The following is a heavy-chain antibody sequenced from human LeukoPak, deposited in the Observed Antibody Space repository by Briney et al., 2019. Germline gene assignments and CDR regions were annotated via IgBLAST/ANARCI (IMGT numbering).Heavy chain of an antibody. CDR3: ARVSDDFWSGYFFDC. D-gene: IGHD3-3*01. CDR2: ISSGSTTM. Sequence: GGSLRLSCAASGFTFSSSAMSWVRQAPGKGLEWISYISSGSTTMYYTDSVKGRFTISRDNAKNSLYLQMNSLRAEDTAVYYCARVSDDFWSGYFFDCWGQGTLVTVSS. CDR1: GFTFSSSA. J-gene: IGHJ4*02. V-gene: IGHV3-48*01.